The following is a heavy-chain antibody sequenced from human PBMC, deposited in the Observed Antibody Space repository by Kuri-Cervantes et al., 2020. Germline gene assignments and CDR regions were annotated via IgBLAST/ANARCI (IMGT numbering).Heavy chain of an antibody. CDR3: ARGYCSGGSCYDAFDI. V-gene: IGHV3-21*01. CDR1: GFTFSSYS. Sequence: ETLSLSCAASGFTFSSYSMNWVRQAPGKGLEWVSSISSGSTYIYYADSVKGRFTISRDNAKNSLYLQMNSLRAEDTAVYYCARGYCSGGSCYDAFDIWGQGTLVTVSS. J-gene: IGHJ3*02. CDR2: ISSGSTYI. D-gene: IGHD2-15*01.